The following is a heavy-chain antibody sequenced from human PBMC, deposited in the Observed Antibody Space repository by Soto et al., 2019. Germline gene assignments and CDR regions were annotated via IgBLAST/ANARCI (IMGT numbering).Heavy chain of an antibody. CDR3: ARGPRDYYDSSGYYYYYYGMDV. V-gene: IGHV1-2*02. J-gene: IGHJ6*02. CDR2: INPNGGGT. Sequence: ASVKVSCKASGYTFTGYYMHWVRQAPGQGLEWMGWINPNGGGTNYAQKFQGRVTMTRDTSISTAYMELSRLRSDDTAVYYCARGPRDYYDSSGYYYYYYGMDVWGQGTTVTVSS. D-gene: IGHD3-22*01. CDR1: GYTFTGYY.